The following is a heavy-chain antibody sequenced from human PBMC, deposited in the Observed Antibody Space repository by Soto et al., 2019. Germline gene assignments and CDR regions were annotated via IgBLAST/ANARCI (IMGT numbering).Heavy chain of an antibody. J-gene: IGHJ5*02. CDR2: VDNDGSSA. V-gene: IGHV3-74*01. CDR1: GFTFTNYW. Sequence: GGSLRLSCAASGFTFTNYWMHWVRQAPGKGLVWGSRVDNDGSSATYADSVKGRFTISRDNAKNTLYLQMNSLRAEDTAVCYCARGTPHNCFGPWGQGTLVTVSS. CDR3: ARGTPHNCFGP.